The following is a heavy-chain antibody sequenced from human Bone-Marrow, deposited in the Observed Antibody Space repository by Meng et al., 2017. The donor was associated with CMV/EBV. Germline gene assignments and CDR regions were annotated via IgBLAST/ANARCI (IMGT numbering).Heavy chain of an antibody. D-gene: IGHD3-10*01. CDR2: ISSSGSTI. J-gene: IGHJ4*02. V-gene: IGHV3-48*03. Sequence: GESLKISCAASGFTFSSYEMNWVRQAPGKGLEWVSYISSSGSTIYYADSVKGRFTISRDNAKNSLYLQMNSLRAEDTAVYYCARGYYGSGSPSFDYWGQGTLVTFSS. CDR3: ARGYYGSGSPSFDY. CDR1: GFTFSSYE.